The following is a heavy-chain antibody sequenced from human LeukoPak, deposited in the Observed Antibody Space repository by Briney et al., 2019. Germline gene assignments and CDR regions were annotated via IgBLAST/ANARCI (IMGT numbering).Heavy chain of an antibody. J-gene: IGHJ4*02. CDR1: GGSFSGYY. CDR2: INHSGST. Sequence: SETLSLTCAVYGGSFSGYYWSWIRQPPGKGLEWIGEINHSGSTNYNPSLKSRVTISVDTSKNQFSLRLSSVTAADTAVYYCLREGYCSGGACYGDGTTWGQGTLVIVSS. D-gene: IGHD2-15*01. V-gene: IGHV4-34*01. CDR3: LREGYCSGGACYGDGTT.